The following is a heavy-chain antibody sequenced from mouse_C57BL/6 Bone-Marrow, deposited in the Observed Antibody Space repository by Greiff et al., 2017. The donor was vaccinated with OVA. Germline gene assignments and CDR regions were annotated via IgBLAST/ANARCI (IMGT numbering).Heavy chain of an antibody. D-gene: IGHD1-1*01. CDR3: AKLGATVDYAMDY. CDR1: GFSLTSYG. J-gene: IGHJ4*01. Sequence: QVQLKESGPGLVAPSQSLSMTCTVSGFSLTSYGVDWVRQPPGKGLEWLGVIWGGGSTNYNSALMSRLSISKDNSKSQVFLKMNSLQTDDTAMYYCAKLGATVDYAMDYWGQGTSVTVSS. CDR2: IWGGGST. V-gene: IGHV2-9*01.